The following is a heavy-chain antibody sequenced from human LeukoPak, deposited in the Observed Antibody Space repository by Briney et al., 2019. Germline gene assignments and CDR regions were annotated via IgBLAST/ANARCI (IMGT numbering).Heavy chain of an antibody. J-gene: IGHJ4*02. CDR1: GFTFSSYA. D-gene: IGHD2-8*02. CDR3: ARDGGCTAAGCPSGLFDY. Sequence: GRSLRLSCAASGFTFSSYAMHWVRQAPGRGMEWVSVIYSGGTTYYGNSVKGRFTVSRDISKNTLYLQMNSLEVEDTAVYYCARDGGCTAAGCPSGLFDYWGQGILVTVSS. CDR2: IYSGGTT. V-gene: IGHV3-66*01.